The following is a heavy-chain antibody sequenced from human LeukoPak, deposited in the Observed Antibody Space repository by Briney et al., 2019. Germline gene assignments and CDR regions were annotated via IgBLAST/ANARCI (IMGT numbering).Heavy chain of an antibody. V-gene: IGHV4-59*11. Sequence: GSLRLSCAASGFTFSSHGMSWVRQAPGKGLEWIGYIYYSGSTNYNPSLKSRVTISVDTSKNQFSLKLSSVTAADTAVYYCARGGYGDYGKNWFDPWGQGTLVTVSS. D-gene: IGHD4-17*01. CDR1: GFTFSSHG. CDR3: ARGGYGDYGKNWFDP. J-gene: IGHJ5*02. CDR2: IYYSGST.